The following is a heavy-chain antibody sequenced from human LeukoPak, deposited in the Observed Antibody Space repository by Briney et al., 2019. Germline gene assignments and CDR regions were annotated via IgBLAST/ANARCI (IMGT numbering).Heavy chain of an antibody. V-gene: IGHV3-23*01. Sequence: GGSLRLSCAASGFTFSSYGMSWVRQAPGKGLEWVSAISGSGGSTYYADSVKGRFTISRDNSKNSLYLQMNSLRAEDTAVYYCARARGELVRSVAPGHYYMDVWGKGTTVTVSS. J-gene: IGHJ6*03. CDR2: ISGSGGST. CDR3: ARARGELVRSVAPGHYYMDV. CDR1: GFTFSSYG. D-gene: IGHD6-6*01.